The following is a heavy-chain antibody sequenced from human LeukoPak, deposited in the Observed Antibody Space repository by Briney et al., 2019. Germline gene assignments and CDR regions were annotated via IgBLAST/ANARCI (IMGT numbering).Heavy chain of an antibody. J-gene: IGHJ4*02. CDR1: GFTFSAYA. D-gene: IGHD1-14*01. Sequence: PGGSLRLSCSASGFTFSAYAMYWVRQAPGKGLEYVSGISNKGGSSFYADSVKGRFTISRDNSKNTLYLQMSSLRAEDTAVYYCVKITSVTGGDCWGQGTRLTSST. V-gene: IGHV3-64D*09. CDR3: VKITSVTGGDC. CDR2: ISNKGGSS.